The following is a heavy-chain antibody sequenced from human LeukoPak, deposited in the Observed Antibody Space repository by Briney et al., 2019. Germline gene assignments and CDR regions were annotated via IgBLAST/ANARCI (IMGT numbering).Heavy chain of an antibody. CDR2: IWYDGSNK. D-gene: IGHD5-18*01. CDR3: ARETDTAMGYGMDV. J-gene: IGHJ6*02. Sequence: PGGSLRLSCAVSGFTFSSYGMHWVRQAPGKGLEWVAVIWYDGSNKYYADSVKGRFTISRDNSKNTLYLQMNSLRAEDTAVYYCARETDTAMGYGMDVWGQGTTVTVSS. V-gene: IGHV3-33*01. CDR1: GFTFSSYG.